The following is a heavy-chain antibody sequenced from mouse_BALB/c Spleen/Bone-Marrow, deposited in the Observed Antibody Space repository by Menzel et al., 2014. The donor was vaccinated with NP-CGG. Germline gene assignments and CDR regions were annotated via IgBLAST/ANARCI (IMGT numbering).Heavy chain of an antibody. V-gene: IGHV3-2*02. Sequence: EVQLQQSGPGLVIPSQSVSLTCTVPGSSITSDYAWNWIRQFPGSKLEWMGYINYNGSTTYNPSLTSRISITRNTSKNQLFLQLNSVTNEDTATYYCSRDYYGSGYFDCWGQGTTLTVSS. D-gene: IGHD1-1*01. CDR3: SRDYYGSGYFDC. CDR1: GSSITSDYA. CDR2: INYNGST. J-gene: IGHJ2*01.